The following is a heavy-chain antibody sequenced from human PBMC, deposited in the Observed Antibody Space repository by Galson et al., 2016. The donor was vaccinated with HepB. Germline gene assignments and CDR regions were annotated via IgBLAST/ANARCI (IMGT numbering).Heavy chain of an antibody. J-gene: IGHJ3*02. CDR1: GFTFSSSG. V-gene: IGHV3-33*01. CDR3: ARGRRNRGAFDI. D-gene: IGHD1-14*01. Sequence: SLRLSCAASGFTFSSSGMQWVRQGPGKGLEWVALIWHDGSNKYYADSVKGRFTISRDNSKNTLYLQVNSLRAEDAAVYYCARGRRNRGAFDIWGQGTMVTVSS. CDR2: IWHDGSNK.